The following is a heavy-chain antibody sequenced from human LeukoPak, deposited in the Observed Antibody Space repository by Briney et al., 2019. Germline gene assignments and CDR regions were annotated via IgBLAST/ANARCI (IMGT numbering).Heavy chain of an antibody. Sequence: SETLSLTCAVYGGSFSGYYWSWTRQPPGKGLEWIGEINHSGSTNYNPSLKSRVTTSVDTSKNQFSLKLSSVTAADTALYYCARGEYDYAWGSYSPNAFAMWGQGTMVTVSS. J-gene: IGHJ3*02. CDR1: GGSFSGYY. V-gene: IGHV4-34*01. CDR3: ARGEYDYAWGSYSPNAFAM. CDR2: INHSGST. D-gene: IGHD3-16*01.